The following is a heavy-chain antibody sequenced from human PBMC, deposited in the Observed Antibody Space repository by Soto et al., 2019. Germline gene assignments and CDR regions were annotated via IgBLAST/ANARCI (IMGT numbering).Heavy chain of an antibody. J-gene: IGHJ4*02. CDR3: AKGRTYFDV. CDR1: GFTLSSYD. CDR2: IGTAGHA. Sequence: EVQLVESGGGLLQAGGSLRLSCAASGFTLSSYDMHWVRQATGKGLEWVSVIGTAGHAYYAGSVKGRFTITRENAKSTLYLQMNGLRAEDAAVYYCAKGRTYFDVWGQGTLVTVSS. V-gene: IGHV3-13*01.